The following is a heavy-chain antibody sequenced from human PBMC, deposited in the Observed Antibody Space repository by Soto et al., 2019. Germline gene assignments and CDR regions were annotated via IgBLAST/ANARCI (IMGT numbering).Heavy chain of an antibody. CDR3: AREIPMIVVD. CDR2: IYYSGST. D-gene: IGHD3-22*01. CDR1: GGSVSSGSYY. J-gene: IGHJ4*02. Sequence: SETLSLTCTVSGGSVSSGSYYWSWIRQPPGKGLEWIGYIYYSGSTNYNPSLKSRVTISVDTSKNQFSLKLSSVTAADTAVYYCAREIPMIVVDWGQGTLVTVSS. V-gene: IGHV4-61*01.